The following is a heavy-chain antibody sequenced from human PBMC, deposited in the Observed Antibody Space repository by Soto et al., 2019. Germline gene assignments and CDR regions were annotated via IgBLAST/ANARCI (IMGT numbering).Heavy chain of an antibody. CDR2: ISTHNGDT. V-gene: IGHV1-18*01. J-gene: IGHJ4*02. CDR1: GYTFTDYG. CDR3: AREYCISTSCYGSDF. D-gene: IGHD2-2*01. Sequence: QVQLVQSGAEVKNPGASVKVSCKASGYTFTDYGISWVRQAPGQGLEWMGCISTHNGDTKYARNLQGRLIMTTDTSTTTAYMELTSLRSDDTAVYYCAREYCISTSCYGSDFWGRGTLVTVSS.